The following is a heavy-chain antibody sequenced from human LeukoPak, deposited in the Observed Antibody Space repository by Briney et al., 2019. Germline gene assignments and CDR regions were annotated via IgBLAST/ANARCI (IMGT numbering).Heavy chain of an antibody. CDR3: ARSVDIVATIWGN. CDR2: IYYSGST. Sequence: PSETLSLTCTVSGGSISSYYWSWIRQPPGKGLEWIGHIYYSGSTNYNPSLKSRVTISVDTSKNQFSLKLSSVTAADTAVYYCARSVDIVATIWGNWGQGTLVTVSS. D-gene: IGHD5-12*01. V-gene: IGHV4-59*01. J-gene: IGHJ4*02. CDR1: GGSISSYY.